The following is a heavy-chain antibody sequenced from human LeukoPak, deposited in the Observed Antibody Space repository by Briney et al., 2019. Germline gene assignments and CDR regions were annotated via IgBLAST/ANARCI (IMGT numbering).Heavy chain of an antibody. Sequence: SGPTLVHSTPALTLTCNFSGFSLSTSGVGVGWIRQPPGKALEWLALIYWDDDKRYSPSLKSRLTITKDTSENQVVLTMTNMHHVDTATYYYAHRRNYRVVNDGEPYYFDYWGQGTLVTVSS. CDR3: AHRRNYRVVNDGEPYYFDY. D-gene: IGHD3-3*01. CDR2: IYWDDDK. CDR1: GFSLSTSGVG. V-gene: IGHV2-5*02. J-gene: IGHJ4*02.